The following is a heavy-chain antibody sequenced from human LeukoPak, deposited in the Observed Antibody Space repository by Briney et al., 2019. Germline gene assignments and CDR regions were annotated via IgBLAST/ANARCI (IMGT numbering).Heavy chain of an antibody. J-gene: IGHJ6*02. CDR2: INPNSGGT. CDR1: GYTFTGYY. D-gene: IGHD2-2*02. CDR3: ARLEYCSSTSCYNYYYYGMDV. Sequence: ASVKVSCKASGYTFTGYYMHWVRQAPGQGPEWMGRINPNSGGTNYAQKFQGRVTMTRDTSISTAYMELGRLRSDDTAVYYCARLEYCSSTSCYNYYYYGMDVWGQGTTVTVSS. V-gene: IGHV1-2*06.